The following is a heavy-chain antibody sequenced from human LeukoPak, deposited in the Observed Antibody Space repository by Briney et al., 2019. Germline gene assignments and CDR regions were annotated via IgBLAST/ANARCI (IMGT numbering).Heavy chain of an antibody. CDR3: AKGAYGSGNGGAFDS. D-gene: IGHD3-10*01. CDR1: GFTFSSYG. V-gene: IGHV3-23*01. CDR2: ISGSGGRT. J-gene: IGHJ4*02. Sequence: PGGSLGLSCVASGFTFSSYGMSWVRQAPGKGLEWVSAISGSGGRTYYADSVKGRFTISRDSSKNTLYLQMNSLRAEDTAVHYCAKGAYGSGNGGAFDSWGQGTLVTVSS.